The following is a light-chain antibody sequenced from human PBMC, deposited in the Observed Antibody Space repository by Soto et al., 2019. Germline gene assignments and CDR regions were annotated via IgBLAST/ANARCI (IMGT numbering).Light chain of an antibody. CDR1: SIDVGGYNY. J-gene: IGLJ1*01. CDR2: DVA. Sequence: QSVLTQPASVSGSPGQSIAISCTGASIDVGGYNYVSWYQQHPGKAPKLMIYDVASRPSGVSDRFSGSKSGNTASLTISGLQAEDEADYYCSSYTSSSTLYVFGTGTKVT. CDR3: SSYTSSSTLYV. V-gene: IGLV2-14*03.